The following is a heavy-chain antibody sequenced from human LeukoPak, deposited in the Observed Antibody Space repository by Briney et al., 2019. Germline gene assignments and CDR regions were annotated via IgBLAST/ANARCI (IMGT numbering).Heavy chain of an antibody. CDR2: ISGSGGST. D-gene: IGHD3-10*01. Sequence: PGGSLRLSCAASGFTFSSYAMSWVRQAPGKGLEWVSAISGSGGSTYYADSVKGRFTISRDNSKNTLYLQMNSLRAEDTAVYYCAKRGGSGSYYNLLDYWGQGTLVTVSS. CDR1: GFTFSSYA. CDR3: AKRGGSGSYYNLLDY. J-gene: IGHJ4*02. V-gene: IGHV3-23*01.